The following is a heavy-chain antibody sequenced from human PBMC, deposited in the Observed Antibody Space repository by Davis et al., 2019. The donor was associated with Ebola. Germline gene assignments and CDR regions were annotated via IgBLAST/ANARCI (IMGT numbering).Heavy chain of an antibody. CDR3: ARSRVVVVPAAMTYYYYYYGMDV. CDR2: INSDGSST. D-gene: IGHD2-2*01. J-gene: IGHJ6*02. CDR1: GFTFSDYY. Sequence: GESLKISCAASGFTFSDYYMSWIRQAPGKGLVWVSRINSDGSSTSYADSVKGRFTISRDNAKNTLYLQMNSLRAEDTAVYYCARSRVVVVPAAMTYYYYYYGMDVWGQGTTVTVSS. V-gene: IGHV3-74*01.